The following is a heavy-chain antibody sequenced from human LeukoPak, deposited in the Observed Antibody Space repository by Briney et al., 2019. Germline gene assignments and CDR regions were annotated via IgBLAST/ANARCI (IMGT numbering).Heavy chain of an antibody. CDR1: GYTFTRYD. CDR2: MNTKSGNT. D-gene: IGHD2-15*01. CDR3: ARVDGSPDY. J-gene: IGHJ4*02. V-gene: IGHV1-8*03. Sequence: GASVKVSCKASGYTFTRYDINWVRQATGQRLEWMGWMNTKSGNTGHAQKFQGRVTITRDTSISTVYMELSSLRSEDTAVYFCARVDGSPDYWGQGTLVTVSS.